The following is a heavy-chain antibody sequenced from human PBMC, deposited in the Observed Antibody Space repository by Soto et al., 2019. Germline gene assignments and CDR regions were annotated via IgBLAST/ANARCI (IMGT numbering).Heavy chain of an antibody. V-gene: IGHV4-4*02. D-gene: IGHD1-1*01. J-gene: IGHJ4*02. CDR3: ARATDRDVYYFDY. CDR1: SGSISSSNW. Sequence: PSETLSLTCAVSSGSISSSNWWSWVRQPPGKGLEWIGEIYHSGSTNYNPSLKSRVTISVDKSKNQFSLKLSSVTAADTAVYYCARATDRDVYYFDYWGQGTLVTVSS. CDR2: IYHSGST.